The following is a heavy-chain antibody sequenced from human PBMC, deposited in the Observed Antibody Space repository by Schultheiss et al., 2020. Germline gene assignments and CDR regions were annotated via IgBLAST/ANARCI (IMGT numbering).Heavy chain of an antibody. V-gene: IGHV4-34*01. CDR1: GGSFSGYY. Sequence: SETLSLTCAVYGGSFSGYYWSWIRQPPGKGLEWIGEINHSGSTNYNPSLKSRVTISVDTSKNQFSLKLSSVTAADTAVYYCARAPGYSTSPNFDYWGQGTLVTVSS. D-gene: IGHD6-13*01. CDR3: ARAPGYSTSPNFDY. CDR2: INHSGST. J-gene: IGHJ4*02.